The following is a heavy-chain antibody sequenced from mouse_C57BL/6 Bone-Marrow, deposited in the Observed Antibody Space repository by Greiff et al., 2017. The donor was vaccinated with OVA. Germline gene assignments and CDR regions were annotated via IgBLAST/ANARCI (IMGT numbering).Heavy chain of an antibody. CDR2: ISSGGSYT. CDR1: GFTFSSYG. V-gene: IGHV5-6*01. CDR3: ARHGDYGSFFDY. J-gene: IGHJ2*01. Sequence: EVMLVESGGDLVKPGGSLKLSCAASGFTFSSYGMSWVRQTPDKRLEWVATISSGGSYTYYPDSVKGRFTISRDNAKNTLYLQRSSLKSEDTDMYYCARHGDYGSFFDYWGQGTALTVSS. D-gene: IGHD1-1*01.